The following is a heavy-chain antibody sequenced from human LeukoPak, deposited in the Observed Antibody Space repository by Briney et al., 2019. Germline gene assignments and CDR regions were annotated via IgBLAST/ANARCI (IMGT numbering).Heavy chain of an antibody. J-gene: IGHJ4*02. CDR2: IYSGGST. CDR3: ARDLCSSTSCHN. D-gene: IGHD2-2*01. Sequence: GGSLRLPCAASGFTVSSNYMSWLRQSPGKGLEGVSVIYSGGSTYYTDSVKGRFTISRDNSKNTLYLQMNSLRAEDTAVYYCARDLCSSTSCHNWGQGTLVTVSS. CDR1: GFTVSSNY. V-gene: IGHV3-66*01.